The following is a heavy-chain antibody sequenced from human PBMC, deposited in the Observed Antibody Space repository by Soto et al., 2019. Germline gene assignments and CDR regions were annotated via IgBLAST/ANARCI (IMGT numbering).Heavy chain of an antibody. CDR1: GFTFSSYG. V-gene: IGHV3-30*18. CDR2: ISYDGRNK. CDR3: VKDGSSGWPYFYDMDV. D-gene: IGHD6-19*01. Sequence: GGSLRLSCAASGFTFSSYGMHWVRQAPGKGLEWVAVISYDGRNKYYEDAVKGRFTISRDNSKNTLYLQMSSLRAEDTAVYYCVKDGSSGWPYFYDMDVWGQGTTVTVSS. J-gene: IGHJ6*02.